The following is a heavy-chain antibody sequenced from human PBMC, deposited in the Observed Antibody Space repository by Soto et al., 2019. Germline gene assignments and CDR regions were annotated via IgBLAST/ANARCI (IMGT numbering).Heavy chain of an antibody. CDR2: ISSSSSYI. V-gene: IGHV3-21*01. D-gene: IGHD3-3*01. CDR1: GFTFSSYS. CDR3: ARGDYYDFWSGYPYYYCYYMDV. J-gene: IGHJ6*03. Sequence: EVQLVESGGGLVKPGGSLRLSCAASGFTFSSYSMNWVRQAPGKGLEWVSSISSSSSYIYYADSVKGRFTISRDNAKNSLYLQMNSLRAEDTAVYYCARGDYYDFWSGYPYYYCYYMDVWGKGTTVTVSS.